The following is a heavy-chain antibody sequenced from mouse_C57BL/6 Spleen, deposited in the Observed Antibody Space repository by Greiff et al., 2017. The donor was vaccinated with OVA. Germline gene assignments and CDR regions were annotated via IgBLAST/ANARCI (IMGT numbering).Heavy chain of an antibody. D-gene: IGHD1-1*01. CDR3: AKNPIYYGSSPYYAMDY. Sequence: VKLMESGPGLVAPSQSLSITCTVSGFSLTSYGVSWVRQPPGKGLEWLGVIWGDGSTNYYSAHKSRLSVSKENSKSQVILKLNSLQTEDTSTYYCAKNPIYYGSSPYYAMDYWGQGTSVTVSS. CDR1: GFSLTSYG. V-gene: IGHV2-3*01. J-gene: IGHJ4*01. CDR2: IWGDGST.